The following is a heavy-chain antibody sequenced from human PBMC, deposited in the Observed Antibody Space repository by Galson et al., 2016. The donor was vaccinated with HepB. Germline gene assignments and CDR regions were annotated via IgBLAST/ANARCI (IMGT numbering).Heavy chain of an antibody. CDR3: ATGENENLWGGQSDGDY. CDR1: GFTFYSYT. D-gene: IGHD3-16*01. J-gene: IGHJ4*02. Sequence: SLRLSCAASGFTFYSYTMNWVRQAPGKGLEWVSYISSTSSSIYYADSVKGRFTNSRDNDKNLLYLQMNSLRDDDTAVYYCATGENENLWGGQSDGDYWGQGTLVTVSS. V-gene: IGHV3-48*02. CDR2: ISSTSSSI.